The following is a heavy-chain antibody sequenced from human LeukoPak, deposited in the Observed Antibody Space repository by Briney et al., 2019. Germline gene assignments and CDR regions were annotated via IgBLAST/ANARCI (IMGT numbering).Heavy chain of an antibody. CDR1: GYTFTGYY. CDR2: MNPNSGDT. J-gene: IGHJ4*02. V-gene: IGHV1-2*06. CDR3: VPRGDGGFDY. Sequence: GASVKVSCKTSGYTFTGYYMHWVRQAPGQGLEWMGRMNPNSGDTNYAQKFQGRVTMTRDTSINTAYMELSSLRFDDTAVYYCVPRGDGGFDYWGQGTLVIVSS. D-gene: IGHD3-16*01.